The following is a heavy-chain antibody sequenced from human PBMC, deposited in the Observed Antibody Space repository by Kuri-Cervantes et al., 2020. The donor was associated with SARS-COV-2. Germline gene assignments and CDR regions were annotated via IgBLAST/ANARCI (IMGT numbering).Heavy chain of an antibody. V-gene: IGHV5-51*01. D-gene: IGHD3-22*01. J-gene: IGHJ3*02. CDR2: IYPGDSDT. Sequence: GESLKISCKGSGYSFTSYWIGWVRQMPGKGLEWMGIIYPGDSDTRYSLSFQGQVAISADKSISTAYLQWSSLKASDTAMYYCAMSLYLHGSGYYYDAFDIWGQGTMVTVSS. CDR1: GYSFTSYW. CDR3: AMSLYLHGSGYYYDAFDI.